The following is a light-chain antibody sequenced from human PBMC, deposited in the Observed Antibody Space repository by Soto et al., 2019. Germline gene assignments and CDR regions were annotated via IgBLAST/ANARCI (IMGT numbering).Light chain of an antibody. Sequence: DIQMTQSPSSLSASVGDRVTITCRASQSISSYLNWYQQKPGKAPKLLIYAASSLQSGVPSRFSGSVSGTDFTLTISSLQPEDFATYYCQQSYRTLYTFGQGTKLEIK. CDR1: QSISSY. CDR2: AAS. V-gene: IGKV1-39*01. J-gene: IGKJ2*01. CDR3: QQSYRTLYT.